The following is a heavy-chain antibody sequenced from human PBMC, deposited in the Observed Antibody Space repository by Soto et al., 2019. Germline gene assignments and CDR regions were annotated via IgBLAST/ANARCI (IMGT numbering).Heavy chain of an antibody. Sequence: QVQLVESGGGVVQPGRSLRLSCAASGFTFSTYSMHWVRQTPGKGLEWVAVISYDGTNKYYADSVKGRFTISRDNSRNTLYLQMNSLRPEDTAVYYCAKEAAAVRAFDYWGQGTLVTVSS. V-gene: IGHV3-30*18. CDR2: ISYDGTNK. J-gene: IGHJ4*02. CDR3: AKEAAAVRAFDY. CDR1: GFTFSTYS. D-gene: IGHD6-13*01.